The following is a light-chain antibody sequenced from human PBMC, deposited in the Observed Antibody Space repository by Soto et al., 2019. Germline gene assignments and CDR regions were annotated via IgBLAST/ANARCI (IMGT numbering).Light chain of an antibody. CDR2: GAS. CDR1: QSVGNN. Sequence: EVVMTQSPATLPVSPGGRVTLSCRASQSVGNNLAWYQQKPGQAPRLLIYGASSRATGIPDRFSGSGSGTEFTLTISSLQPDDFATYYCQHYNSYSEAFGQGTKVDIK. V-gene: IGKV3D-15*01. J-gene: IGKJ1*01. CDR3: QHYNSYSEA.